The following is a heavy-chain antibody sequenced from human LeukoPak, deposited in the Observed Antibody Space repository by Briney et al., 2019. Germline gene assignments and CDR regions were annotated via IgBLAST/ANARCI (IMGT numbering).Heavy chain of an antibody. CDR1: GYTFTSYG. CDR2: ISAYNGNT. J-gene: IGHJ5*02. Sequence: ASVKVSCKASGYTFTSYGISWVRQAPGQGLEWMGWISAYNGNTNYAQKLQGRVTMITDASTSTAYMELRSLRSDDTAVYYCARAFSVVPAASRWFDPWGQGTLVTVSS. CDR3: ARAFSVVPAASRWFDP. V-gene: IGHV1-18*01. D-gene: IGHD2-2*01.